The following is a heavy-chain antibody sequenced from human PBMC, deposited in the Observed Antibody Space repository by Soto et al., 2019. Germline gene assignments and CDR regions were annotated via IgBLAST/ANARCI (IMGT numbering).Heavy chain of an antibody. CDR2: ISYSGST. D-gene: IGHD6-19*01. J-gene: IGHJ4*02. V-gene: IGHV4-61*01. Sequence: QVQLQESGPGLVRPSETLSLTCSVSGDSVSSPRYFWYWIRQPPGQGPEWIGYISYSGSTDYDDTLKSRVAISADTAKSQCSLNLRSVTAADTAVYYCARGRYSSGWFDFWGQGTLVTVSS. CDR3: ARGRYSSGWFDF. CDR1: GDSVSSPRYF.